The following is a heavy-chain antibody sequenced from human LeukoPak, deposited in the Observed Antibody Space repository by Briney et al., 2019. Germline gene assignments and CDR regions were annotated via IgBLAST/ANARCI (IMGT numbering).Heavy chain of an antibody. CDR1: GFTFSSYG. CDR3: AKAGVEYQLLYFDY. V-gene: IGHV3-30*18. D-gene: IGHD2-2*01. J-gene: IGHJ4*02. Sequence: GGSLRLSCAASGFTFSSYGMHWVRQAPGKGLEWVAVISYDGSNKYYADSVKGRFTISRDNSKNTLYLQMNSLRAEDTAVYYCAKAGVEYQLLYFDYWGQGTLVTVSS. CDR2: ISYDGSNK.